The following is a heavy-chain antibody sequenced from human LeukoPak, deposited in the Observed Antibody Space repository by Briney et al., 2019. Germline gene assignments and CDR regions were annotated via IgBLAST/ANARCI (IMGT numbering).Heavy chain of an antibody. CDR1: GFTFSSYS. V-gene: IGHV3-21*01. D-gene: IGHD4-23*01. CDR2: ISSSSSYI. Sequence: GGSLRLSCAASGFTFSSYSMNWVRQAPGKGLEWVSSISSSSSYIYYADSVKSRFTISRGNAKNSLYLQMNSLRAEDTAVYYCASKGDYGGDLDYWGQGTLVTVSS. J-gene: IGHJ4*02. CDR3: ASKGDYGGDLDY.